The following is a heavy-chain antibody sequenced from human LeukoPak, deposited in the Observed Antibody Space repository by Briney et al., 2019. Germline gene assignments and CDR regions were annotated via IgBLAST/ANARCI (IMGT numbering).Heavy chain of an antibody. CDR3: AKDLRSYDSSGLLDY. D-gene: IGHD3-22*01. J-gene: IGHJ4*02. V-gene: IGHV3-23*01. CDR1: GFTFSSYA. CDR2: ISGSGGST. Sequence: PGGSLRLSCAASGFTFSSYAMSWVRQAPGKGLEWVSAISGSGGSTYYADSVKGRFTISRDNSKNTLYLQMNSLRAEDTAVYYCAKDLRSYDSSGLLDYWGQGTLVTVSS.